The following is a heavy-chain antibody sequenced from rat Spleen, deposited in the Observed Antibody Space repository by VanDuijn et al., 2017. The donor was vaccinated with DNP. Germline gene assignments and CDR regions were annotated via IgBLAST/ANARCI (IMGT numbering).Heavy chain of an antibody. J-gene: IGHJ3*01. Sequence: EVQLVESGGGLVQPGRSLKLSCAASGFTFSNYGMAWVRQAPAKGLEWVATISYDGSRTYYRDSVKGRFTISRDNAKNTLYLKMDSLRSEDTATYYCARLRAESYYSGDWFAYWGQGTLVTVSS. CDR3: ARLRAESYYSGDWFAY. D-gene: IGHD1-1*01. CDR1: GFTFSNYG. CDR2: ISYDGSRT. V-gene: IGHV5-29*01.